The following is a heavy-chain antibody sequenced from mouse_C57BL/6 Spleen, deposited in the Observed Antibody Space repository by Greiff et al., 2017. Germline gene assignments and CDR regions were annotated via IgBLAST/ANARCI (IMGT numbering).Heavy chain of an antibody. Sequence: QVQLQQPGAELVRPGTSVKLSCKASGYTFTSYWMHWVKQRPGQGLEWIGVIDPSDSYTKYNQKFKGKATLTVDTSSSTAYMQLSSLTSEDSAVYYCARIPLITTVVEVDYYAMDYWGQGTSVTVSS. CDR1: GYTFTSYW. D-gene: IGHD1-1*01. V-gene: IGHV1-59*01. CDR2: IDPSDSYT. J-gene: IGHJ4*01. CDR3: ARIPLITTVVEVDYYAMDY.